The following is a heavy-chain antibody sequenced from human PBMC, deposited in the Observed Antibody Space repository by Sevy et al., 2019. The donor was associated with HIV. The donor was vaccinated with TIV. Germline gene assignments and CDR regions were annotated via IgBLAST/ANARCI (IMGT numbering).Heavy chain of an antibody. D-gene: IGHD6-19*01. CDR3: ARGLGYSSGWYASGDY. J-gene: IGHJ4*02. CDR2: INHSGST. Sequence: SDTLSLTCAVYGGSFSGYYWSWIRQPPGKGLEWIGEINHSGSTNYNPSLKSRVTISVDTSKNQFSLKLSSVTAADTAVYYCARGLGYSSGWYASGDYWGQGTLVTVSS. V-gene: IGHV4-34*01. CDR1: GGSFSGYY.